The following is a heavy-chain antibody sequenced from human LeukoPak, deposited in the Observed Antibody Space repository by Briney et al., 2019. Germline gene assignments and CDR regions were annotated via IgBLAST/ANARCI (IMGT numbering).Heavy chain of an antibody. CDR3: ARLLDYYDSRGYFDY. CDR2: IYYSGST. V-gene: IGHV4-39*01. Sequence: SETLSLTCTVSGGFISNSNSHWGWIRQPPGKGLEWVGTIYYSGSTYYKSSLKSRVTISVDTSKNQFSLKLSSVTAADTAVYYCARLLDYYDSRGYFDYWGQGTLVTVSS. D-gene: IGHD3-22*01. CDR1: GGFISNSNSH. J-gene: IGHJ4*02.